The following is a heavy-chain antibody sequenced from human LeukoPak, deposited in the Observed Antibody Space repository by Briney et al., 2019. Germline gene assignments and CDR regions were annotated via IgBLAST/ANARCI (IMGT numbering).Heavy chain of an antibody. J-gene: IGHJ6*02. V-gene: IGHV1-69*04. Sequence: SVKVSCKASGGTFSSYAIRWVRQAPGQGLEWMGRIIPILGIANYAQKFQGRVTITADESTSTAYMELSSLRSEDTAVYYCARRSHGPKYDYYYGMDVWGQGTTVTVSS. CDR1: GGTFSSYA. CDR3: ARRSHGPKYDYYYGMDV. CDR2: IIPILGIA.